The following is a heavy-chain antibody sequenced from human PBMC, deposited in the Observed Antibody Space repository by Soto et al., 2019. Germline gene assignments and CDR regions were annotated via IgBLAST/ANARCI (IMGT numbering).Heavy chain of an antibody. V-gene: IGHV4-31*03. CDR3: ARGGYMGSAWELLSGYFDY. Sequence: SLSLTFIVSGGSISSGSYYWSWIRQHPGKGLEWIGYIYYSGSTYYNPSLKSRVTISVDTSKNQFSLKLSSVTAADTAVYYCARGGYMGSAWELLSGYFDYWGQGTLVTVSS. J-gene: IGHJ4*02. CDR1: GGSISSGSYY. D-gene: IGHD6-19*01. CDR2: IYYSGST.